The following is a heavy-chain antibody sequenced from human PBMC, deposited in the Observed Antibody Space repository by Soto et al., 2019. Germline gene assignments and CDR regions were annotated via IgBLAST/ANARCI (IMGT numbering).Heavy chain of an antibody. CDR3: AREGYCSGGSCSYGMDV. CDR1: GGTFSSYT. CDR2: IIPILGIA. V-gene: IGHV1-69*08. Sequence: QVQLVQSGAEVKKPGSSVKVSCKASGGTFSSYTISWVRQAAGQGLEWMGRIIPILGIANYAQKFQGRVTITADKSTSTAYMELSSLRSEDTAVYYCAREGYCSGGSCSYGMDVWGQGTTVTVSS. J-gene: IGHJ6*02. D-gene: IGHD2-15*01.